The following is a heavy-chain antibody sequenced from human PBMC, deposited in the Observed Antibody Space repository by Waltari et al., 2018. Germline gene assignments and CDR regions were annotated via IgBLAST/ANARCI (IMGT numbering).Heavy chain of an antibody. Sequence: QLQLVESGGGVVPPGGSLSLSCAGSGFSFSDSALHWVRQSPGRGLEWVAVISYDGTQKYFADSVRGRFTISRDNSKNIFYLQMDSLRNDDTGVYYCTRDEGFYYYYGLDVWGQGTTVNVSS. V-gene: IGHV3-30-3*01. CDR2: ISYDGTQK. CDR1: GFSFSDSA. J-gene: IGHJ6*02. CDR3: TRDEGFYYYYGLDV.